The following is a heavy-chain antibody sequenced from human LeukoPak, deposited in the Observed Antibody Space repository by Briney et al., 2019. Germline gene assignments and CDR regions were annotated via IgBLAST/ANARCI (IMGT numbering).Heavy chain of an antibody. Sequence: GGSLRLSCAGSGFTFSSYTMTWVRQAPGKGLEGVSSISRSGDYIFYADSVRGRFTISRDNAKNSLYLQMTSLRAEDTAVYYCAKDRLVGGSDRHPLDYRGQGTLVTVSS. V-gene: IGHV3-21*01. D-gene: IGHD1-26*01. CDR1: GFTFSSYT. J-gene: IGHJ4*02. CDR3: AKDRLVGGSDRHPLDY. CDR2: ISRSGDYI.